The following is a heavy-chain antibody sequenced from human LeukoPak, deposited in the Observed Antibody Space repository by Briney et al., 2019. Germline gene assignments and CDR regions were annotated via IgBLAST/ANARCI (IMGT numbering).Heavy chain of an antibody. V-gene: IGHV1-8*01. J-gene: IGHJ5*02. D-gene: IGHD6-6*01. CDR2: MNPNSGNT. CDR3: ARGPARSIAVRGWFDP. Sequence: ASVKVSCKASGYTFTNYDINWVRQATGQGLEWMGWMNPNSGNTGYAQKFQGRVTMTRNTSISTAYMELGSLRSEDTAVYYCARGPARSIAVRGWFDPWGQGTLVTVSS. CDR1: GYTFTNYD.